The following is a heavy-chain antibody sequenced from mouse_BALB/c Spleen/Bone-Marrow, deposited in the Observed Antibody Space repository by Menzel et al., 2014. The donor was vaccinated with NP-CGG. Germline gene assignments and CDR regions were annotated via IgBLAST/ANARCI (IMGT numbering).Heavy chain of an antibody. D-gene: IGHD4-1*01. CDR3: ARDWDDDYYFDY. V-gene: IGHV1S81*02. CDR1: GYTFTSYW. CDR2: INPSNGRT. Sequence: QVQLQQSGAELVKPGASVKLSCKASGYTFTSYWMHWVKQRPGQGLEWIGEINPSNGRTNYNEKFKSKATLTVDKSSSTAYMQLSSLTSEDSAVYYCARDWDDDYYFDYWGQSTTLTVSS. J-gene: IGHJ2*01.